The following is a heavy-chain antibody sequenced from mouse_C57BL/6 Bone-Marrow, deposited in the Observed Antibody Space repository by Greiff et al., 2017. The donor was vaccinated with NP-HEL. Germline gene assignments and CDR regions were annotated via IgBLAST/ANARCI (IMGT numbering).Heavy chain of an antibody. CDR1: GYTFTDYY. Sequence: VKVVESGAELVRPGASVKLSCKASGYTFTDYYINWVKQRPGQGLEWIARIYPGSGNTYYNEKFKGKATLTAEKSSSTAYMQLSSLTSEDSAVYFCARRGADYWYFDVWGTGTTVTVSS. CDR2: IYPGSGNT. CDR3: ARRGADYWYFDV. V-gene: IGHV1-76*01. J-gene: IGHJ1*03.